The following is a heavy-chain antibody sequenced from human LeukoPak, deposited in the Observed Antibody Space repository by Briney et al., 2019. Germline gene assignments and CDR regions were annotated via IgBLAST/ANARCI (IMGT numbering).Heavy chain of an antibody. D-gene: IGHD6-25*01. CDR3: ARGGDSSGWNAWFDP. J-gene: IGHJ5*02. CDR2: IYHSGST. V-gene: IGHV4-59*01. Sequence: PSETLSLTCTVSGDSISNYYWNWIRQPPGKGLVWIGYIYHSGSTNYNPSLKSRVTISIDTSNHQFSLKLSSVTAADTAMYYCARGGDSSGWNAWFDPWCHGTLVTVSS. CDR1: GDSISNYY.